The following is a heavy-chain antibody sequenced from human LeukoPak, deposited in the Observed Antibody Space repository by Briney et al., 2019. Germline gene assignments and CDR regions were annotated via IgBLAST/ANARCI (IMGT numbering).Heavy chain of an antibody. CDR1: GFTDRSSY. CDR3: ARDRVADAFDI. V-gene: IGHV3-53*01. J-gene: IGHJ3*02. CDR2: IYSGGST. Sequence: GGSVRLSCAASGFTDRSSYMRWVGQAPGKGREGVSVIYSGGSTYYADSVKGRFTISRDNSKNTLYLQMNSLRAEDTAVYYCARDRVADAFDIWGQGTMVTVSS. D-gene: IGHD3-3*01.